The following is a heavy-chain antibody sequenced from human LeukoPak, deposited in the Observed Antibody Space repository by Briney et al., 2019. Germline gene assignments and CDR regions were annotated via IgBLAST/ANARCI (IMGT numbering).Heavy chain of an antibody. CDR2: IYYSGST. Sequence: KSSQTLSLTCTVSGVSISSGGYYWSWIRQHPGKGLEWIGYIYYSGSTYYNPSLKSRVTISVDTSKNQFSLKLSSVTAADTAVYYCARARRITMVRGVIITTYYFDYWGQGTLVTVSS. V-gene: IGHV4-31*03. J-gene: IGHJ4*02. CDR1: GVSISSGGYY. CDR3: ARARRITMVRGVIITTYYFDY. D-gene: IGHD3-10*01.